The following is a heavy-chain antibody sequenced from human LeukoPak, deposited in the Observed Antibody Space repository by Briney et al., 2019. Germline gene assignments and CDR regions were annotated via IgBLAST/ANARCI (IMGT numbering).Heavy chain of an antibody. CDR2: INHSGST. CDR1: GGSFSGYY. Sequence: SETLSLTCAVYGGSFSGYYWSWIRQPPGKGLEWIGEINHSGSTNYNPSLKSRVTISVDTSKNQFSLKLSSVTAADTAVYYCARGFFESQGGYFGYWGQGTLVTVSS. CDR3: ARGFFESQGGYFGY. V-gene: IGHV4-34*01. J-gene: IGHJ4*02. D-gene: IGHD3-3*01.